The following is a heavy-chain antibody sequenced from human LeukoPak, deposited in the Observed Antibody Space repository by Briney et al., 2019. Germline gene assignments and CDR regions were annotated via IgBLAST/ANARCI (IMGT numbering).Heavy chain of an antibody. J-gene: IGHJ4*02. Sequence: ASVKVSFKVSGYTLTELSMHWVRQAPGKGREWMGGFDPEDGETIYARKFQGRVTMTEDTSTDTAYMELSSLRSEDTAVYYCATAHDSSGYLPFDYWGQGTLVTVSS. CDR3: ATAHDSSGYLPFDY. CDR1: GYTLTELS. CDR2: FDPEDGET. D-gene: IGHD3-22*01. V-gene: IGHV1-24*01.